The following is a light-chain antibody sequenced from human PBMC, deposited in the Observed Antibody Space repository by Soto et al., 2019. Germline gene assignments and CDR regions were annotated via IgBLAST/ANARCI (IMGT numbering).Light chain of an antibody. CDR3: QQYNNWPPWT. CDR1: QSVSSN. Sequence: EIVMTQSPATLYVSPGERATLSCRASQSVSSNLAWYQQKPGQAPRLLIYGASTRATGIPARFSGSGSGTEFTVTISSLQSEDFAVYYGQQYNNWPPWTFGQGTKVEIK. J-gene: IGKJ1*01. CDR2: GAS. V-gene: IGKV3-15*01.